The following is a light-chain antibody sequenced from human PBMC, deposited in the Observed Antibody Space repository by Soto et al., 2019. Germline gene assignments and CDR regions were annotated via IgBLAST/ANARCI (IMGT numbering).Light chain of an antibody. CDR2: AAS. CDR1: QDISTW. J-gene: IGKJ4*01. CDR3: QQANSFPLT. V-gene: IGKV1-12*01. Sequence: DIQMTQSPSSVSASVGDRVTITCRASQDISTWLAWYQQKPGKVPKLLIYAASSLQSGVSSRFSGSGSGTDFTLTITSLXXEXFATYYCQQANSFPLTFGGGTKVEIK.